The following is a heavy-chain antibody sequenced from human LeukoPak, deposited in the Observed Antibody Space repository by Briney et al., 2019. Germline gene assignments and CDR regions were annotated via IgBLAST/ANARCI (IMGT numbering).Heavy chain of an antibody. V-gene: IGHV4-59*01. D-gene: IGHD6-19*01. CDR2: SGNT. J-gene: IGHJ4*02. CDR1: GGSISSYY. CDR3: ARESSGWYYFDY. Sequence: SETLSLTCTVSGGSISSYYWSWIRQPPGKGLEWIGYSGNTNHNPSLESRVTISVDTSKNQFSLKLSSVTAADTAVYYCARESSGWYYFDYWGQGTLVSVSS.